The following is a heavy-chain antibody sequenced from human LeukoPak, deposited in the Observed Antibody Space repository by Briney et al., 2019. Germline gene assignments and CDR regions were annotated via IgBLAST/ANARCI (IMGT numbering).Heavy chain of an antibody. CDR2: IYYSGST. D-gene: IGHD4-23*01. Sequence: SETLSLTCTVSGGSISSGDYYWSWIRQPPGKGLEWIGYIYYSGSTYYNPSLKSRVTISVDTSKNQFSLKLSSVTAADTAVYYCARGMTTVVTPFDYWGQETLVTVSS. CDR3: ARGMTTVVTPFDY. J-gene: IGHJ4*02. V-gene: IGHV4-30-4*08. CDR1: GGSISSGDYY.